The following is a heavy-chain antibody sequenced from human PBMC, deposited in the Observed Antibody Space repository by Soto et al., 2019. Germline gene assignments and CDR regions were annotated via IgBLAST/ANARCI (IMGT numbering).Heavy chain of an antibody. J-gene: IGHJ4*02. CDR1: GFTFSSYS. D-gene: IGHD3-9*01. CDR2: ISSSSSTI. V-gene: IGHV3-48*01. CDR3: AREPLRYFDWLANSIPDY. Sequence: GGSLRLSCAASGFTFSSYSMNWVRQAPGKGLEWVSYISSSSSTIYYADSVKGRFTISRDNAKNSLYLQMNSLRAEDTAVYYCAREPLRYFDWLANSIPDYWGQGTLVTVSS.